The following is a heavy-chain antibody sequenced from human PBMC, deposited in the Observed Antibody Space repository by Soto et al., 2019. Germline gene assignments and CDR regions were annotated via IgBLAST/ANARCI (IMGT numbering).Heavy chain of an antibody. CDR3: ANLAHETPPRMDV. Sequence: EVQLLESGGGLVQPGGSLRLSCAASGFTFSSYAMSWVRQAPGKGLEWVSAISGSGGSTYYADSVKGRLTMSRDSSKNTLYLQKHSLRAEDTAVYYCANLAHETPPRMDVWGQGTTVTVSS. J-gene: IGHJ6*02. CDR1: GFTFSSYA. CDR2: ISGSGGST. V-gene: IGHV3-23*01.